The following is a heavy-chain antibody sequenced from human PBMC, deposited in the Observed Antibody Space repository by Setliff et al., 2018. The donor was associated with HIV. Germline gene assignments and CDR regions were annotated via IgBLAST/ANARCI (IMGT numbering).Heavy chain of an antibody. J-gene: IGHJ3*02. D-gene: IGHD3-22*01. CDR3: ARHGHFYDSSSSDAFDI. Sequence: SETMSLTCNVSGGSISTYSWSWIRQPPGKGLEWLGYVSYSGSTNFNPSLESRLAMTVDISKNHFSLKLRSVTAADTAVHYCARHGHFYDSSSSDAFDIWGHGTMVTVSS. V-gene: IGHV4-59*08. CDR2: VSYSGST. CDR1: GGSISTYS.